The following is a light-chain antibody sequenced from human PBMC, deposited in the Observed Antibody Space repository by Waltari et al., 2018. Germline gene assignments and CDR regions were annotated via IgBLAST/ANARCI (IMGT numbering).Light chain of an antibody. V-gene: IGKV4-1*01. CDR3: QQYYDIPWT. CDR1: QSVLYGANNKNY. CDR2: WAS. Sequence: DIVLTQSPPSLALSLGATAPINCTSSQSVLYGANNKNYLAWYRQRLGQPPQLLIYWASTRQSGVPDRFSGSGSGTDFTLTISSLQDEDVALYYCQQYYDIPWTFGQGTKVEIK. J-gene: IGKJ1*01.